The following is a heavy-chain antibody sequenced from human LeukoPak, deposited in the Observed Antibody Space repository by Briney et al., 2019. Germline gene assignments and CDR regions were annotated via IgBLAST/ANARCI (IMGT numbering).Heavy chain of an antibody. CDR2: ISAYNGNT. CDR3: ARDPSNSSGYHAHFDS. CDR1: GYTFTSYG. D-gene: IGHD3-22*01. V-gene: IGHV1-18*01. Sequence: ASVTVSCKASGYTFTSYGISWVRQAPGQGLEWMGWISAYNGNTNYAQKLQGRVTMTTDTSTSTAYMELRSLRSDDTAVYYCARDPSNSSGYHAHFDSWGRGTLVTVSS. J-gene: IGHJ4*02.